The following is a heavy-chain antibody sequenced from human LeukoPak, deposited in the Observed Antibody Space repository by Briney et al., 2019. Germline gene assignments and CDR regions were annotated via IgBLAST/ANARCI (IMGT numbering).Heavy chain of an antibody. CDR3: ARDLGRGYGDYGLRGAFDI. V-gene: IGHV4-31*03. J-gene: IGHJ3*02. CDR2: IYYSGST. D-gene: IGHD4-17*01. Sequence: SQTLSLTCTVSGGSISSGGYYWSWIRQHPGKGLEWIGYIYYSGSTYYNPSLKSRVTISVDTSKNQFSLKLSSVTAADTAVYYCARDLGRGYGDYGLRGAFDIWGQGTMVTVSS. CDR1: GGSISSGGYY.